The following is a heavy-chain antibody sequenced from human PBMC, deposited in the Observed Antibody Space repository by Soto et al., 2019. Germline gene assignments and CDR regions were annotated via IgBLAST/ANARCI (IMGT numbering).Heavy chain of an antibody. CDR2: IIPIFGTA. Sequence: ASVKVSCKASGGTFSSYAISWVRQAPGQGLEWMGGIIPIFGTANYAQKFQGRVTITADESTSTAYMELSSLRSEDTAVYYCARDQQQLVRRHYYYGMDVWGQGTTVTVSS. D-gene: IGHD6-13*01. CDR1: GGTFSSYA. CDR3: ARDQQQLVRRHYYYGMDV. V-gene: IGHV1-69*13. J-gene: IGHJ6*02.